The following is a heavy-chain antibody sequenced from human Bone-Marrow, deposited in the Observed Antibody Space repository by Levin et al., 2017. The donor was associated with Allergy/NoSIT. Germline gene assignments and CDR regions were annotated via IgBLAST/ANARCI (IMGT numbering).Heavy chain of an antibody. CDR1: GFTFSGYT. Sequence: QPGGSLRLSCAASGFTFSGYTMSWVRQAPGKGLEWVSAVSASGETSFYADSVKGRFTISRDNSKNTLYLQMTSLRAEDTAIYYCARDEKDSSGDYWDYWGQGTLISVSS. D-gene: IGHD3-22*01. CDR3: ARDEKDSSGDYWDY. V-gene: IGHV3-23*01. CDR2: VSASGETS. J-gene: IGHJ4*02.